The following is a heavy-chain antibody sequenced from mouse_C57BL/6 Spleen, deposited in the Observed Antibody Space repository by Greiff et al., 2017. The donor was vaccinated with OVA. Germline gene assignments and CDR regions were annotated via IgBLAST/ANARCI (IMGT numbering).Heavy chain of an antibody. D-gene: IGHD2-3*01. J-gene: IGHJ4*01. CDR2: IYPGDGDT. Sequence: VQLQQSGPELVKPGASVKISCKASGYAFSSSWMNWVKQRPGKGLEWIGRIYPGDGDTNYNGKFKGKATLTADKSSSTAYMQLSSLTSEDSAVYFCANDGYYGGNAMDYWGQGTSVTVSS. V-gene: IGHV1-82*01. CDR1: GYAFSSSW. CDR3: ANDGYYGGNAMDY.